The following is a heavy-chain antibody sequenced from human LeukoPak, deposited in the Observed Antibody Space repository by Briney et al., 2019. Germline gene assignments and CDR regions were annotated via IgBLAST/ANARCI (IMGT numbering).Heavy chain of an antibody. D-gene: IGHD3-16*01. Sequence: TAGSLRLSCAASGFTLSRNWMHWVRQAPGKGLVWVSRMSSDGSSTNYADSVKGRFTIITDNAKNTLYLQMNSLRAEDTAVYYWARGGGDGDYVVYWGQGTLVSVSS. CDR2: MSSDGSST. CDR1: GFTLSRNW. J-gene: IGHJ4*02. CDR3: ARGGGDGDYVVY. V-gene: IGHV3-74*01.